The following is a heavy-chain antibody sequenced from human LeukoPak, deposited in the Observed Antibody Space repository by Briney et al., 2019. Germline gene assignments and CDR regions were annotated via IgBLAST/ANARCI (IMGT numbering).Heavy chain of an antibody. J-gene: IGHJ4*02. V-gene: IGHV3-53*01. CDR2: IYSGDST. D-gene: IGHD3-10*01. CDR3: ARYHYGSGTIDY. Sequence: GGSLRLSCAASGFTFSSYAMSWVRQAPGKGLEWVSVIYSGDSTYYADSVKGRFTISRDNSKNTLYLQMNSLRAEDTAVYYCARYHYGSGTIDYWGQGTLVTVSS. CDR1: GFTFSSYA.